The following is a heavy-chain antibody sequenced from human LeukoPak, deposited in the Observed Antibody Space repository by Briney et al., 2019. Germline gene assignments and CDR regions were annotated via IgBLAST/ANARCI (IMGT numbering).Heavy chain of an antibody. CDR1: GFTFSSYS. CDR3: ARRSTSGYDLGFVY. J-gene: IGHJ4*02. Sequence: GGPLRLSCAASGFTFSSYSMNWVRQAPGKGLEWVSYISSSSSTIYYADSVKGRFTISRDNAKNSLYLQMNSLRAEDTAVYYCARRSTSGYDLGFVYWGQGTLVTVSS. CDR2: ISSSSSTI. D-gene: IGHD5-12*01. V-gene: IGHV3-48*01.